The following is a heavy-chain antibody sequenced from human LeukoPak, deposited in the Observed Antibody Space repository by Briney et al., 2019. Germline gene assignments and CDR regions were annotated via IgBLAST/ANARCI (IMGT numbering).Heavy chain of an antibody. J-gene: IGHJ3*02. CDR1: GFTFSSYE. Sequence: GGSLRLSCAASGFTFSSYEMNWVRQAPGKGLEWVSYISRSGNIIYYVDSVKGRFTISRDNAKNSLYLQKNSQSAEDTAVYYCARHLSGDDIWGQGTMVTVSS. CDR2: ISRSGNII. D-gene: IGHD4-17*01. V-gene: IGHV3-48*03. CDR3: ARHLSGDDI.